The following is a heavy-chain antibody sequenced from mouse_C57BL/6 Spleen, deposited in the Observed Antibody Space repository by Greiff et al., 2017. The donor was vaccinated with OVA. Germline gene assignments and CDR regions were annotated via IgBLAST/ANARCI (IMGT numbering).Heavy chain of an antibody. CDR3: TRGGNWDGYWYFDV. V-gene: IGHV1-15*01. Sequence: VQLQQSGAELVRPGASVTLSCKASGYTFTDYEMHWVKQTPVHGLEWIGAIDPETGGTAYNQKFKGKAILTADKSSSTAYMELRSLPSEDSAVYYCTRGGNWDGYWYFDVWGTGTTVTVSS. J-gene: IGHJ1*03. CDR2: IDPETGGT. CDR1: GYTFTDYE. D-gene: IGHD4-1*01.